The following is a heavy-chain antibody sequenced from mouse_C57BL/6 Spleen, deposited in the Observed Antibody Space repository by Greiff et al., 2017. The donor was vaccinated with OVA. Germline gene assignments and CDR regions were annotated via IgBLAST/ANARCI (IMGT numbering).Heavy chain of an antibody. CDR3: ARPPPITTVEAWYFDV. CDR2: VYPYNGGT. Sequence: EVQLKESGPVLVKPGPSVKISCKASGFTFTDYYMHWVKQSHGKSLEWIGLVYPYNGGTSYNQKFKGKATLTVDTSSSTAYMELNSLTSEDSAVYYCARPPPITTVEAWYFDVWGTGTTVTVSS. CDR1: GFTFTDYY. V-gene: IGHV1-36*01. D-gene: IGHD1-1*01. J-gene: IGHJ1*03.